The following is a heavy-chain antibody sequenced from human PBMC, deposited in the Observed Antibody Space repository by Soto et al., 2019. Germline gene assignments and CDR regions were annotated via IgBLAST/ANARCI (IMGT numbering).Heavy chain of an antibody. CDR1: GGSFSGYY. V-gene: IGHV4-34*01. CDR3: ASLSPHAVDY. Sequence: QVQLQQWGAGLLNPSETLSLTCAVYGGSFSGYYWSWIRQPQGKGLEWIGEINHSGSTNYNPSLKSRVTISVDTSKNQFSLKLSSVTAADTAVYYCASLSPHAVDYWGQGTLVTVSS. J-gene: IGHJ4*02. CDR2: INHSGST.